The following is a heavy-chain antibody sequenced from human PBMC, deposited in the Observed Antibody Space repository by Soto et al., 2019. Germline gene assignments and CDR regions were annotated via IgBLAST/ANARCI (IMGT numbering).Heavy chain of an antibody. J-gene: IGHJ4*02. CDR2: ISGSGGNT. V-gene: IGHV3-23*01. Sequence: VGSLRLSCAASGFTFSSYAMGWVRQAPGKGLEWVSSISGSGGNTHYADSVKGRFTISRDNSKNTLYLQVNSLRAEDTAVYYCAKGPTSILAVAGTLDYWGQGTLVTVSS. D-gene: IGHD6-19*01. CDR1: GFTFSSYA. CDR3: AKGPTSILAVAGTLDY.